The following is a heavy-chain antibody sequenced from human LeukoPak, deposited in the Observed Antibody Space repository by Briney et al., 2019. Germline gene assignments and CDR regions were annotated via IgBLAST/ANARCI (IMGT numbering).Heavy chain of an antibody. CDR1: GFTFSGYA. Sequence: GGSLRLSCAASGFTFSGYAMSWVRQAPGKGLEWVSAIGGSGGSTDYADSVRGRFTISRDNYKNTLYLQLTSLSDDDTAVYFCARNSGWYGISWGQGTLVIVSS. D-gene: IGHD6-19*01. CDR3: ARNSGWYGIS. V-gene: IGHV3-23*01. J-gene: IGHJ4*02. CDR2: IGGSGGST.